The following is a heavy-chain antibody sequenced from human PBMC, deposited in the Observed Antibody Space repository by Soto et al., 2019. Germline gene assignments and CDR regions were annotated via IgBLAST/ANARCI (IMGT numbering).Heavy chain of an antibody. Sequence: GESLKIACHGSGYTFSNHWINWVRLVPGKGLEWMGIIFPRDSDTRYSPSLQGQVIISVDKSTNTAYLQWTRLTASDTAIYYCAKSIEGGPMDVRGQGTTVTVSS. CDR3: AKSIEGGPMDV. V-gene: IGHV5-51*01. D-gene: IGHD1-26*01. J-gene: IGHJ6*02. CDR1: GYTFSNHW. CDR2: IFPRDSDT.